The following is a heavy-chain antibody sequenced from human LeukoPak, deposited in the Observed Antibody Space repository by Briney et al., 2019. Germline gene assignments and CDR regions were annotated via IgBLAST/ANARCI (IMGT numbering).Heavy chain of an antibody. J-gene: IGHJ5*02. V-gene: IGHV1-2*02. CDR3: ARVAGGTIAARPVSPKRWFDP. Sequence: ASVKVSCKASGYTFTGYYMHWVRQAPGQGLEWMGWINPNSGGTNYAQKFQGRVTMTRDTSISTAYMELSRLRSDDTAVYYCARVAGGTIAARPVSPKRWFDPWGQGTLVTVSS. CDR1: GYTFTGYY. CDR2: INPNSGGT. D-gene: IGHD6-6*01.